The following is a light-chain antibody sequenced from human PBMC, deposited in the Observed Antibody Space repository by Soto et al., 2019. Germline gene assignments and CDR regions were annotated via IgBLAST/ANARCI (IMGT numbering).Light chain of an antibody. CDR3: QKYSSFPYT. Sequence: DIQMTQSPSSLSASVGDRVTITCRASHDTSNSVAWFQQRPGMAPKSLIYGASSLQSGVSSRFSGSGAGTQVTLTISSLQPEDFATYYCQKYSSFPYTFGQGTKLEIK. CDR1: HDTSNS. V-gene: IGKV1-16*01. CDR2: GAS. J-gene: IGKJ2*01.